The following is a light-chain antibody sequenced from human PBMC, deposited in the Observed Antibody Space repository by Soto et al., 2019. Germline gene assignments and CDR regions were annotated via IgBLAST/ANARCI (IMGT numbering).Light chain of an antibody. CDR2: WAS. CDR3: QQYHSSPTT. V-gene: IGKV4-1*01. J-gene: IGKJ1*01. CDR1: QSVLYSSNNKNY. Sequence: DIVLTQSPDSLAVSLGERATINCKSSQSVLYSSNNKNYLGWYQHKPGQPPKMIISWASTREFGVPDRFSGSGSGTDFTLTSSSLQAEDVAVYYCQQYHSSPTTFGQGTKVEIK.